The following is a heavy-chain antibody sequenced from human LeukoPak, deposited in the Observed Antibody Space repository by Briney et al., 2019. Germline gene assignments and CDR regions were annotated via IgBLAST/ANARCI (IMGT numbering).Heavy chain of an antibody. CDR1: GGSTSSGGYY. J-gene: IGHJ4*02. Sequence: PSETLSLTCTVSGGSTSSGGYYWSWIRQPPGKGLEWIGYIYHSGSTYYNPSLKSRVTMSVDTSKNQFSLKLSSVTAADTAVYYCARGDHVSNYDYWGQGTLVTVSS. V-gene: IGHV4-30-2*01. CDR3: ARGDHVSNYDY. CDR2: IYHSGST. D-gene: IGHD4-11*01.